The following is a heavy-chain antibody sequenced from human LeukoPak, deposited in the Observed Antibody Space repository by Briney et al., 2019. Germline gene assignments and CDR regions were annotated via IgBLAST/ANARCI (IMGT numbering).Heavy chain of an antibody. D-gene: IGHD6-19*01. CDR2: ISYDGSNK. CDR3: ARAKWLAYYYYYYGMDV. V-gene: IGHV3-30*04. Sequence: GGSLRLSCAASGFTFSSYAMHWVRQAPGKGLEWVAVISYDGSNKYYADSVKGRFTISRDNSKNTLYLQMNSLRAEDTAVYYCARAKWLAYYYYYYGMDVWGRGTTVTVSS. CDR1: GFTFSSYA. J-gene: IGHJ6*02.